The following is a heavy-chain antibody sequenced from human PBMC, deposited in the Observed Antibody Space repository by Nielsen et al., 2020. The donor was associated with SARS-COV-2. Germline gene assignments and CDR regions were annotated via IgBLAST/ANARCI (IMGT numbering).Heavy chain of an antibody. Sequence: GESLKISCAASGFTFDDYGMSWVRQAPGKGLEWVSGINWNGGSTGYADSVKGRFTISRDNAKNSLYLQMNSLRAEDTALYYCAKDGWDGYNPSYFDYWGQGTLVTVSS. J-gene: IGHJ4*02. D-gene: IGHD5-24*01. CDR2: INWNGGST. CDR3: AKDGWDGYNPSYFDY. CDR1: GFTFDDYG. V-gene: IGHV3-20*04.